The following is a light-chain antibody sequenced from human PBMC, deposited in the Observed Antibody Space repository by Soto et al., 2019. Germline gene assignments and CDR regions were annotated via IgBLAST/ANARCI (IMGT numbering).Light chain of an antibody. J-gene: IGKJ3*01. CDR3: QQRSNWPRFT. V-gene: IGKV3-11*01. CDR2: DVS. CDR1: QYIDYN. Sequence: EIVLTQSPGTLSWSPGERATRSCRASQYIDYNLAWFKQKPGQTHRPLIYDVSNRATGTPARFSGSWSGTDFTLSISSLEPEDFAVYYCQQRSNWPRFTFGPGTKVDIK.